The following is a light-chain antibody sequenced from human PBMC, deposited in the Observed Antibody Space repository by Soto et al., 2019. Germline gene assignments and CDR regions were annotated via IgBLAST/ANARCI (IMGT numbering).Light chain of an antibody. Sequence: IVLTQSPAPLSLSPGQRATLSCRASQRLSASDIAWYQQKPGQAPKFLIYGVSSRATGIPDRFSGSGSGTDFTLTISRLEPEDFAVYHCQQYGSSPLITVGQGTRLAIK. J-gene: IGKJ5*01. CDR3: QQYGSSPLIT. CDR1: QRLSASD. CDR2: GVS. V-gene: IGKV3-20*01.